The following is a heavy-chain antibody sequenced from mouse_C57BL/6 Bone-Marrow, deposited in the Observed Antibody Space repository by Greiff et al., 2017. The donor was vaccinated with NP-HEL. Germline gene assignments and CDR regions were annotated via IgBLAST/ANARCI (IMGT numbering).Heavy chain of an antibody. D-gene: IGHD1-1*01. J-gene: IGHJ3*01. Sequence: ESGPGLVKPSQSLSLTCYVTGNSITSGYYWNWIRQFPGNKLEWMGYISYDGSNNYNPSLKNRISITRDTSKNQFLLKLNSVTTEDTATYYCAREGGYYGSPFAYWGQGTLVTVSA. CDR2: ISYDGSN. V-gene: IGHV3-6*01. CDR1: GNSITSGYY. CDR3: AREGGYYGSPFAY.